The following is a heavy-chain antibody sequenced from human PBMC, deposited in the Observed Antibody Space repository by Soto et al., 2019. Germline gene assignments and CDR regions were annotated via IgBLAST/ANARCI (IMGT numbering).Heavy chain of an antibody. D-gene: IGHD2-15*01. CDR1: GGTFSSYA. Sequence: QVQLVQSGAEVKKPGSSVKVSCKASGGTFSSYAISWVRQAPGLGLEWMGGIIPIFGTANYAQKFQGRVTITADESSSTAYMELSSLRSEDTAVYYFARDPRYWSGGSCYGSYYFDYWGQGTLVTVSS. V-gene: IGHV1-69*12. CDR2: IIPIFGTA. CDR3: ARDPRYWSGGSCYGSYYFDY. J-gene: IGHJ4*02.